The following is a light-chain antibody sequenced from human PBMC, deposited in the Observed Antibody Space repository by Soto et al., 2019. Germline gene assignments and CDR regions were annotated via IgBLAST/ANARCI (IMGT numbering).Light chain of an antibody. V-gene: IGLV2-23*01. CDR2: EGS. CDR1: SSDIGRYDL. Sequence: QSALTQPASVSGSPGQSVTISCTGTSSDIGRYDLVSWYQHHPGKAPKLMIYEGSKRPSGVSSRFSGSRSGNTASLTISGLQAEDEADYYCCSYVGDNTVFGGGTKLTVL. J-gene: IGLJ2*01. CDR3: CSYVGDNTV.